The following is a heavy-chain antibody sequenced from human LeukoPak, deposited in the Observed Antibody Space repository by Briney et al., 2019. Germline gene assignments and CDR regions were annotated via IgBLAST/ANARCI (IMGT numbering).Heavy chain of an antibody. CDR3: AREGWELLWFGESQGYFDY. V-gene: IGHV1-18*01. D-gene: IGHD3-10*01. J-gene: IGHJ4*02. Sequence: ASVKVSCKASGGTFSSYAISWVRQAPGQGLEWMGWISAYNGNTNYAQKLQGRVTMTTDTSTSTAYMELRSLRSDDTAVYYCAREGWELLWFGESQGYFDYWGQGTLVTVSS. CDR2: ISAYNGNT. CDR1: GGTFSSYA.